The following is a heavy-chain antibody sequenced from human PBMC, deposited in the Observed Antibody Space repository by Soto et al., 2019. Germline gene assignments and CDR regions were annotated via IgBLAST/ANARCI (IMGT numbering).Heavy chain of an antibody. Sequence: QVQLVQSGAEVKKPGASVKVSCKASGYTFTSYDINWVRQATGQGLEWMGWMNPNSGNTGYAQKFQGRVTMTRNTCISTAYMELRSLRSEDTAVYYYARGRLSSGWPTYFDYWGQGTLVTVSS. D-gene: IGHD6-19*01. CDR3: ARGRLSSGWPTYFDY. J-gene: IGHJ4*02. CDR1: GYTFTSYD. V-gene: IGHV1-8*01. CDR2: MNPNSGNT.